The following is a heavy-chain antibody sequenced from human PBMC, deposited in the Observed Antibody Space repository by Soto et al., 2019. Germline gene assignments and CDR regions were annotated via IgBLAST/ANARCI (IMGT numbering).Heavy chain of an antibody. J-gene: IGHJ5*02. D-gene: IGHD3-3*01. Sequence: SETLSLTCTVSGGSISSGGYYWSWIRQHPGKGLEWIGYIYYSGSTYYNPSLKSRVTISVDTSKNQFSLKLSSVTAADTAVYYCAGSYTIFGVVINPNGFDPWGQGTLVTVSS. CDR1: GGSISSGGYY. V-gene: IGHV4-31*03. CDR3: AGSYTIFGVVINPNGFDP. CDR2: IYYSGST.